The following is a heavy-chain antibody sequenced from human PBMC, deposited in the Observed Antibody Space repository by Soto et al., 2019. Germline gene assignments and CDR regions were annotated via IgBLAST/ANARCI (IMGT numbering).Heavy chain of an antibody. CDR1: GGSISDYQ. V-gene: IGHV4-59*01. CDR2: IYHSGRT. CDR3: ARMRGFGEISAYFDY. J-gene: IGHJ4*02. Sequence: QVQLQESGPGLVKPSATLSLTCSISGGSISDYQWNWIRQPPGKGLEWIGYIYHSGRTNYNPVLYTRVTISLDTSATQCSLRLRSVTAADTAVYYCARMRGFGEISAYFDYWGQGALVTVSS. D-gene: IGHD3-16*02.